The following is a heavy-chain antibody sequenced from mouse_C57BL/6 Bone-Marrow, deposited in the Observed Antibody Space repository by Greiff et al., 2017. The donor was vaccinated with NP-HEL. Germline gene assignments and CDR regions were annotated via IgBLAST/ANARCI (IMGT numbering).Heavy chain of an antibody. J-gene: IGHJ4*01. D-gene: IGHD1-1*01. CDR2: INPSSGYT. CDR1: GYTFTSYT. V-gene: IGHV1-4*01. CDR3: APIYYYGSSYDYYAMDY. Sequence: QVQLQQSGAELARPGASVKMSCKASGYTFTSYTMHWVKQRPGPGLEWIGYINPSSGYTKYNQKFKDKATLTADKSSSTAYMQLSSLTSEDSAVYYCAPIYYYGSSYDYYAMDYWGQGTSVTVSS.